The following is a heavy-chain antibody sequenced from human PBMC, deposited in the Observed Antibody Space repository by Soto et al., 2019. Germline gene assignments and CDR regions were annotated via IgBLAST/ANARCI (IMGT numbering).Heavy chain of an antibody. CDR3: ARGLGGQWLDDAFDI. CDR1: GYTFTSNG. Sequence: GASVKVSCKASGYTFTSNGISWVRQAPGQGLEWMGIISPGGGSTNYAQKFQGRVTMTRDTSTSTVYMELSSLRSEDTAVYYCARGLGGQWLDDAFDIWGQGTMVTVSS. V-gene: IGHV1-46*01. D-gene: IGHD6-19*01. CDR2: ISPGGGST. J-gene: IGHJ3*02.